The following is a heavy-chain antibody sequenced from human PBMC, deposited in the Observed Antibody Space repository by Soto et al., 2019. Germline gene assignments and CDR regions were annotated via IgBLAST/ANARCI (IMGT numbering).Heavy chain of an antibody. J-gene: IGHJ6*02. CDR3: ARAQGSSTSLEIYYYYDYGMDG. Sequence: QVQLVQSGAEVKKPGSSVKVSCKASGGTFGSYAISWVRQAPGQGLEWMGGIIPIPGTANYAQKFQGRVTIAADESTSTGYMELRSLRSEDTAVYYCARAQGSSTSLEIYYYYDYGMDGWGQGTTVTVSS. V-gene: IGHV1-69*01. CDR2: IIPIPGTA. CDR1: GGTFGSYA. D-gene: IGHD2-2*01.